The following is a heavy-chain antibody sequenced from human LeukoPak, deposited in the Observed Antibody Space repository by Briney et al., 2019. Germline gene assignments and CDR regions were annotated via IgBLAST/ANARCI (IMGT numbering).Heavy chain of an antibody. D-gene: IGHD4-17*01. V-gene: IGHV3-23*01. CDR1: GFTFSGYA. CDR3: AKGTMVTTYNWDH. J-gene: IGHJ4*02. Sequence: GGSLRLSCAASGFTFSGYAISWVRQAPGKGLEWVSSISGSGGSTYYADSVKGRFTISRDNSKNTLYLQMNSLRAEDTAVYYCAKGTMVTTYNWDHWDQGTLVTVSS. CDR2: ISGSGGST.